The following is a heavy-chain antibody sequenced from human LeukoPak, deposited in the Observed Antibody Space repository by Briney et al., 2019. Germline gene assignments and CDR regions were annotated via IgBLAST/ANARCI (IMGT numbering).Heavy chain of an antibody. CDR3: ARGVAGYGPYDY. D-gene: IGHD5-12*01. V-gene: IGHV4-4*07. J-gene: IGHJ4*02. Sequence: SETLSLTCTVSGGSLSSFYWSWFRQPAGKGLEWIGRIYSSGSTNYNPSLKSRVTISLDTPKNQFSLRLNSVTAADTAVYYCARGVAGYGPYDYWGQGTLVTVSS. CDR1: GGSLSSFY. CDR2: IYSSGST.